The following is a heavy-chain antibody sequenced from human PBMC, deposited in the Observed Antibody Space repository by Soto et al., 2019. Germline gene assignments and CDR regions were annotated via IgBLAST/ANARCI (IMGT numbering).Heavy chain of an antibody. Sequence: PAETLSLTCSVSGDSISTVDYFWAWIRQPPGHALEYIGYMYKSTTTYYNPSFEGRVAISLYTSKSQFSLTVTSVTAADTAVYFCARGRYCLTGRCFPNWFDSWGEGTLVTVSS. D-gene: IGHD2-15*01. CDR2: MYKSTTT. CDR1: GDSISTVDYF. V-gene: IGHV4-30-4*01. J-gene: IGHJ5*01. CDR3: ARGRYCLTGRCFPNWFDS.